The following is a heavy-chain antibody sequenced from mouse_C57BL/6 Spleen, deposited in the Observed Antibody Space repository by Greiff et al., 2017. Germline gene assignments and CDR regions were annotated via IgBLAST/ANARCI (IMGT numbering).Heavy chain of an antibody. CDR2: INPYNGDT. CDR3: ARSLRSITTVVYFDV. J-gene: IGHJ1*03. Sequence: VQLKESGPELVKPGDSVKISCKASGYSFTGYFMNWVMQSHGKSLEWIGRINPYNGDTFYNQKFKGKATLTVDKSSSTAHMELRSLTSEDSAVYYCARSLRSITTVVYFDVWGTGTTFTVSS. V-gene: IGHV1-20*01. D-gene: IGHD1-1*01. CDR1: GYSFTGYF.